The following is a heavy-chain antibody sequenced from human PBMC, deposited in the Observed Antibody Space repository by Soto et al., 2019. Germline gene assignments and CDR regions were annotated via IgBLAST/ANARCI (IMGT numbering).Heavy chain of an antibody. J-gene: IGHJ6*02. CDR1: GFTFSSYA. CDR2: ISGSGGST. Sequence: GGSLRLSCAASGFTFSSYAMSWVRQAPGKGLEWVSAISGSGGSTYYADSVKGRFTISRDNSKNTLYLQMNSLRAEDTAVYYCAKDLYDHGYAHYYGMDVWGQGTTVTVYS. CDR3: AKDLYDHGYAHYYGMDV. D-gene: IGHD5-18*01. V-gene: IGHV3-23*01.